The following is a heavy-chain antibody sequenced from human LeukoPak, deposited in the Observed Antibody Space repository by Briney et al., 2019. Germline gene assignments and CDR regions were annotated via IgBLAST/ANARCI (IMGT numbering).Heavy chain of an antibody. Sequence: GGSLRLSCAASGFTFSSYSMNWVRQAPGKGLEWVSSISSSSSYIYYADSLKGRFTISRDNAKNSLYLQMNSLRAEDTAVYYCARGKSSWYYFDYWGQGTLVTVSS. V-gene: IGHV3-21*01. CDR3: ARGKSSWYYFDY. CDR1: GFTFSSYS. D-gene: IGHD6-13*01. J-gene: IGHJ4*02. CDR2: ISSSSSYI.